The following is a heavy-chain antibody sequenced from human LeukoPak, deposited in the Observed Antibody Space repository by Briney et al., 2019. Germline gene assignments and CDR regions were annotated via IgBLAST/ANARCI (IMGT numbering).Heavy chain of an antibody. D-gene: IGHD4-17*01. Sequence: GGSLRLSCAASGFTFSSYEMNWVSQAPGKGLEWVSYISSSGSTIYYADSVKGRFTISRDNAKNSLYLQMNSLRAEDTAVYYCARGGPYGDYVGAFDIWGQGTMVTVSS. CDR3: ARGGPYGDYVGAFDI. CDR2: ISSSGSTI. J-gene: IGHJ3*02. CDR1: GFTFSSYE. V-gene: IGHV3-48*03.